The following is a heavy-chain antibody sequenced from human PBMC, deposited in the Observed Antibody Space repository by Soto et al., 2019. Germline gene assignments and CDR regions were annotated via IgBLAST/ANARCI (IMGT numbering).Heavy chain of an antibody. Sequence: PGGSLRLSCAASGFTFSSYAMHWVRQAPGKGLEWVAVISYDGSNKYYADSVKGRFTISRDNSKNTLYLQMNSLRAEDTAVYYCARTTHPGGYSYGYPYYYYGMDVWGQGTTVTVSS. D-gene: IGHD5-18*01. CDR3: ARTTHPGGYSYGYPYYYYGMDV. J-gene: IGHJ6*02. V-gene: IGHV3-30-3*01. CDR1: GFTFSSYA. CDR2: ISYDGSNK.